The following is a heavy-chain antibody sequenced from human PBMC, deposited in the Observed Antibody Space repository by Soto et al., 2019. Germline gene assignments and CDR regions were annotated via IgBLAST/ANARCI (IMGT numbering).Heavy chain of an antibody. D-gene: IGHD2-15*01. CDR2: ISSSSYI. CDR1: GFTFSSYS. CDR3: ARDPAFRYCSGGSCYDPYYFDY. V-gene: IGHV3-21*01. Sequence: TGGSLRLSCAASGFTFSSYSMNWVRQAPGKGLEWVSSISSSSYIYYADSVKGRFTISRDNAKNSLYLQMNSLRAEDTAVYYCARDPAFRYCSGGSCYDPYYFDYWGQGTLVTVSS. J-gene: IGHJ4*02.